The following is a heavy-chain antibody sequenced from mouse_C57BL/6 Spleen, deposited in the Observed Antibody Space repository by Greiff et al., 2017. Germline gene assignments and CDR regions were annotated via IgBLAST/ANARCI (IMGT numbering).Heavy chain of an antibody. CDR1: GFTFSSYA. J-gene: IGHJ2*01. CDR3: ARDRAGRYYFDY. CDR2: ISDGGSYT. V-gene: IGHV5-4*01. D-gene: IGHD1-1*01. Sequence: EVNLVESGGGLVKPGGSLKLSCAASGFTFSSYAMSWVRQTPEKRLEWVATISDGGSYTYYPDNVKGRFTISRDNAKNNQYRQMSHLKSEDTAMYYCARDRAGRYYFDYWGQGTTLTVSS.